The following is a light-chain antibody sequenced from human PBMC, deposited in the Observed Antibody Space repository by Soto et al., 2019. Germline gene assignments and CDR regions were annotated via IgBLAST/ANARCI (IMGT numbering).Light chain of an antibody. CDR2: DVS. V-gene: IGLV2-14*01. Sequence: QSALTQPRSVSGSPGQSVTISCSGTSTDVGAYNYVPWYQQHPGKAPKLIIYDVSNRPSGVSNRFSGSKSGNTASLTISGLQAEDEADYYCTSYTTTSTYVFGTGTKVTVL. CDR3: TSYTTTSTYV. J-gene: IGLJ1*01. CDR1: STDVGAYNY.